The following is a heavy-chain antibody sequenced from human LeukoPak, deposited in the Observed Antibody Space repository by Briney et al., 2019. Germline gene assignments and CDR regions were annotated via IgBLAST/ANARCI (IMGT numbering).Heavy chain of an antibody. D-gene: IGHD2-2*01. J-gene: IGHJ4*02. CDR3: ARYIWDYAPAAMRSTETPYYFDY. CDR2: IYYSGST. CDR1: GGSISSSSYY. Sequence: PSETLSLTCTVSGGSISSSSYYWGWIRQPPGKGLEWIGSIYYSGSTYYNPSLKSRVTISVDTSKNQFSLKLSSVTAADTAVYYCARYIWDYAPAAMRSTETPYYFDYWGQGTLVTVSS. V-gene: IGHV4-39*01.